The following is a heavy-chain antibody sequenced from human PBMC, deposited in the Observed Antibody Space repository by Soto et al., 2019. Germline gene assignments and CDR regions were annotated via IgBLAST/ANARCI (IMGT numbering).Heavy chain of an antibody. CDR1: GDSVSSKSAT. CDR3: ARALAGSYDY. CDR2: TYYRSKWST. Sequence: PSQTLSLTCAISGDSVSSKSATWNWIRQAPSRGLEWLGRTYYRSKWSTDYAVSLRGRITVSPHSSKNQFSLRLTSLTPEDTAVYYCARALAGSYDYWGQGTLVTVSS. V-gene: IGHV6-1*01. D-gene: IGHD3-10*01. J-gene: IGHJ4*02.